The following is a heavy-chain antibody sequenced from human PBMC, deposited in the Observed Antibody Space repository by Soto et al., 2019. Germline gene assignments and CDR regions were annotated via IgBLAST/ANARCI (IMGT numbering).Heavy chain of an antibody. CDR3: AKGVPTILGWFDS. J-gene: IGHJ5*01. CDR2: ITPTGGDT. D-gene: IGHD5-12*01. Sequence: TGGSLRLSCAASGFTYSNYAMSWVRQAPGKGLEWVSIITPTGGDTYYADSVKGRFTISRDNSKNTLYLQMNRLRAEDTAVYYCAKGVPTILGWFDSWGQGTLVTVSS. V-gene: IGHV3-23*01. CDR1: GFTYSNYA.